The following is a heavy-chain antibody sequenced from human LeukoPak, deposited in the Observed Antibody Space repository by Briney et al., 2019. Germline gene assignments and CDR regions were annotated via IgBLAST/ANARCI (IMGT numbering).Heavy chain of an antibody. Sequence: GASAKVSCKVSGYTLTELSMHWVRQAPGKGLEWMGGFDPEDGETIYAQKFQGRVTMTEDTSTDTAYMELSSLRSEDTAVYYCATGPPALFPGSYGAYNWFDPWGQGTLVTVSS. CDR1: GYTLTELS. V-gene: IGHV1-24*01. J-gene: IGHJ5*02. CDR2: FDPEDGET. D-gene: IGHD1-26*01. CDR3: ATGPPALFPGSYGAYNWFDP.